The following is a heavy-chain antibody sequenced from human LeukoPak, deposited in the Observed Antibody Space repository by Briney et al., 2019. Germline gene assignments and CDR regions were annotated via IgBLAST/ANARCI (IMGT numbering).Heavy chain of an antibody. Sequence: ASVKVSCKASGYTFTSYDINWVRRATGQGFEWMGWMNPNSGNTGYAQKFQGRVTMTRNTSISTAYMELSSLRSEETAVYYCARFDIVVVPAASRHYYYYGMDVWGQGTTVTVSS. D-gene: IGHD2-2*01. J-gene: IGHJ6*02. CDR3: ARFDIVVVPAASRHYYYYGMDV. CDR2: MNPNSGNT. V-gene: IGHV1-8*01. CDR1: GYTFTSYD.